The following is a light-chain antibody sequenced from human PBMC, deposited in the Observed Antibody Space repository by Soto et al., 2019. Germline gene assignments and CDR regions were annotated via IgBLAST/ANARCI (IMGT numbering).Light chain of an antibody. CDR2: SND. CDR1: GSNIGSNT. CDR3: GAWDDSLSGPV. Sequence: QSVLTQPPSASGTPGQRVTISCSGSGSNIGSNTVNWYQQLPGTAPKVVIHSNDQRPSGVPDRFSASKSGTSASLAISGLQSEDEADYYCGAWDDSLSGPVFGGGTKVTVL. V-gene: IGLV1-44*01. J-gene: IGLJ2*01.